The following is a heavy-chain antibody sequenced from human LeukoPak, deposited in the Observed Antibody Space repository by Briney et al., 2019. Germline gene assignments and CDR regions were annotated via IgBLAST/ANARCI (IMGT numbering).Heavy chain of an antibody. Sequence: PGGSLRLSCAASGFTFSSYGMHWARQAPGKGLEWVAFIRYDGSNKYYADSVKGRFTISRDNSKNTLYLQMNSLRAKDTAVYYCAKDSKLGYCSSTSCYTRVIYYYMDVWGKGTTVTVSS. J-gene: IGHJ6*03. CDR1: GFTFSSYG. CDR3: AKDSKLGYCSSTSCYTRVIYYYMDV. CDR2: IRYDGSNK. D-gene: IGHD2-2*02. V-gene: IGHV3-30*02.